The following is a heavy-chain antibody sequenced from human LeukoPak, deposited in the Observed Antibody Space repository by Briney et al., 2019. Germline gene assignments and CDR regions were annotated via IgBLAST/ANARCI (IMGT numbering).Heavy chain of an antibody. CDR1: GGSISNYY. J-gene: IGHJ2*01. CDR3: ARVYYSSSYDYWYFDL. Sequence: SETLSLTCTISGGSISNYYWSWIRQPPGKGLEWIGYIFYSGSTNYNPSLKSRVTISVDTSKNQFSLKLSSVTAADTAVYYCARVYYSSSYDYWYFDLWGRGTLVTVSS. CDR2: IFYSGST. D-gene: IGHD6-13*01. V-gene: IGHV4-59*01.